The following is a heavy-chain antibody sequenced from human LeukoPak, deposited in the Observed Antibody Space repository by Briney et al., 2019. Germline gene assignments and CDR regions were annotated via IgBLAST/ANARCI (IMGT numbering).Heavy chain of an antibody. CDR2: ISSDGSNK. CDR1: GFTFSNYA. CDR3: ATYRSMWSSFDY. D-gene: IGHD6-13*01. J-gene: IGHJ4*02. Sequence: GGSLRLSCAASGFTFSNYAIHWVRQAPGKGLEWVAVISSDGSNKYYADSVKGRFTISRDDSKNTLYLQMSSLRAEDTAVYYCATYRSMWSSFDYWGQGTLVTVSS. V-gene: IGHV3-30-3*02.